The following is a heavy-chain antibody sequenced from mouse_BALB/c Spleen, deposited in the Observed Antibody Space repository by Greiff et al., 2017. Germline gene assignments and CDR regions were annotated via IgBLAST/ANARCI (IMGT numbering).Heavy chain of an antibody. Sequence: VQLQQSGPELMKPGASVKISCKASGYSFTSYYMHWVKQSHGKSLEWIGYIDPFNGGTSYNQKFKGKATLTVDKSSSTAYMHLSSLTSEDSAVYYCARSGNYEGGYFDYWGQGTTLTVSS. CDR2: IDPFNGGT. V-gene: IGHV1S135*01. J-gene: IGHJ2*01. CDR1: GYSFTSYY. D-gene: IGHD2-1*01. CDR3: ARSGNYEGGYFDY.